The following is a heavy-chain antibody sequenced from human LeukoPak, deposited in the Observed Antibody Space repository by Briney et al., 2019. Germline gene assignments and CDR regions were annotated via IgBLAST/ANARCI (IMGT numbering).Heavy chain of an antibody. Sequence: RASVKVSCKASGYTFTGYYMHWLRQAPGQGLEWMGWTNPNSGGTNYAQKFQGRVTMTRDTSISTAYMELSRLRSDDTAVYYCARADPFFDSSGYHYAFDIWGQGTMVTVSS. CDR3: ARADPFFDSSGYHYAFDI. CDR2: TNPNSGGT. V-gene: IGHV1-2*02. J-gene: IGHJ3*02. CDR1: GYTFTGYY. D-gene: IGHD3-22*01.